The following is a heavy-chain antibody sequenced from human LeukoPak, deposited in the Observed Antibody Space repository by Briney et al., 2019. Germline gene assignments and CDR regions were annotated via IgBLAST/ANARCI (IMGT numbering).Heavy chain of an antibody. CDR1: GFTFSNSA. V-gene: IGHV3-21*01. Sequence: GRSLRLSCAASGFTFSNSAMNWVRQVPGKGLEWVSSIDYDSSHIYYAASVRGRLTISRHNARNSVCLQMNSLRGEDMAVYYCARDPLRYLRVGHYDYWGQGTLVAVSS. CDR2: IDYDSSHI. CDR3: ARDPLRYLRVGHYDY. J-gene: IGHJ4*02. D-gene: IGHD3-9*01.